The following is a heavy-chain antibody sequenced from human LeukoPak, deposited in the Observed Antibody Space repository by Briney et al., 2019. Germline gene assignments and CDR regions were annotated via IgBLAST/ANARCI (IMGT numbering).Heavy chain of an antibody. Sequence: SETLSLTCTVSGVSISSYYWNWIRQPPGKGLEWIGSIYYSGTTNYNPSLKSRVAISLDTSKTQFSLKLSSVTAVDTAVYYCARGEGSSMVRGVIFWFDPWGQGSLVTVSS. V-gene: IGHV4-59*01. CDR3: ARGEGSSMVRGVIFWFDP. J-gene: IGHJ5*02. CDR1: GVSISSYY. CDR2: IYYSGTT. D-gene: IGHD3-10*01.